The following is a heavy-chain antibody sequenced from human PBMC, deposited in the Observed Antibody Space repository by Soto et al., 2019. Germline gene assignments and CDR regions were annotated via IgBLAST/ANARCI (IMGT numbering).Heavy chain of an antibody. D-gene: IGHD3-3*01. V-gene: IGHV4-39*01. J-gene: IGHJ4*02. CDR3: ACFGVVIMGY. Sequence: LSLTCTVSGGSISSSSYYWGWIRQPPGKGLEWIGSIYYSGSTYYNPSLKSRVTISVDTSKNQFSLKLSSVTAADTAVYYCACFGVVIMGYWGQGTLVTVSS. CDR1: GGSISSSSYY. CDR2: IYYSGST.